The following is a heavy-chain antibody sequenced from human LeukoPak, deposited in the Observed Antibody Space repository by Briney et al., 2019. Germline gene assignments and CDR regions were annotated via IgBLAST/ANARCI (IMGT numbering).Heavy chain of an antibody. Sequence: GGSLRLSCAASGFTFSSYAMSWVRQAPGKGLEWVSAISGSGGSTYYADSVKGRFTISRDNAKNSLYLQMNSLRAEDTAVYYCARSYLNRYCSSTSCLIDAFDIWGQGTMVTVSS. V-gene: IGHV3-23*01. CDR2: ISGSGGST. J-gene: IGHJ3*02. D-gene: IGHD2-2*01. CDR3: ARSYLNRYCSSTSCLIDAFDI. CDR1: GFTFSSYA.